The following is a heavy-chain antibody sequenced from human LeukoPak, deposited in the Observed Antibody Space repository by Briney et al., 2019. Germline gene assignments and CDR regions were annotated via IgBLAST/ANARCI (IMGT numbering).Heavy chain of an antibody. V-gene: IGHV3-23*01. CDR2: ISGSGGST. J-gene: IGHJ4*02. D-gene: IGHD1-26*01. CDR3: AKISEEWELPSFDY. Sequence: GGSLRLSCVASGFTFSNLWMSWVRQAPGKGLEWVSAISGSGGSTYYADSVKGRFTISRDNSKNTLYLQMNSLRAEDTAVYYCAKISEEWELPSFDYWGQGTLVTVSS. CDR1: GFTFSNLW.